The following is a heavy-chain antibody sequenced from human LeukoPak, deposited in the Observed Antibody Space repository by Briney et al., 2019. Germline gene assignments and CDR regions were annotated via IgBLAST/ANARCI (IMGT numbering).Heavy chain of an antibody. Sequence: ASVKVSCKASGYTFTGYYMHWVRQAPGQGLEWMGWINPNSGGTNYAQKFQGRVTMTRDTSINTAYMELSRLTSDDTAVYYCASMGYDSSGYYHNDAFGIWGQGTMVTVSP. CDR2: INPNSGGT. J-gene: IGHJ3*02. CDR3: ASMGYDSSGYYHNDAFGI. D-gene: IGHD3-22*01. V-gene: IGHV1-2*02. CDR1: GYTFTGYY.